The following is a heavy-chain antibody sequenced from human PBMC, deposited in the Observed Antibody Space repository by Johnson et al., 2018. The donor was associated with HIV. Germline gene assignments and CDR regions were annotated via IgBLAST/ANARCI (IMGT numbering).Heavy chain of an antibody. J-gene: IGHJ3*01. CDR1: GFTFSSYA. V-gene: IGHV3-30*04. D-gene: IGHD4-23*01. CDR2: ISYDGSNK. CDR3: AKSPGKDNGVNSGGIDF. Sequence: VQLVESGGGLVQPGRSLRLSCAASGFTFSSYAMHWVRQAPGKGLEWVAVISYDGSNKYYADSVKGRLTISRDNSKNPLYLQMNSLRVEDTATYYCAKSPGKDNGVNSGGIDFWGQGTRVTVSS.